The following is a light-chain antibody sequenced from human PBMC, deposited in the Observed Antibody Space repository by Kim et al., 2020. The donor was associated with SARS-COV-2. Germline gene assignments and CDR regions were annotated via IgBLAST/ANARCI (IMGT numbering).Light chain of an antibody. CDR1: SSDVGGYNY. J-gene: IGLJ2*01. Sequence: GQSVTIARTGTSSDVGGYNYVAWYQQHPGKSPKLMIYEVSKRPSGVPDRFSGSKSGNTASLTVSGLQAEDEADYYCSSYAGSNNLVFGGGTQRTVL. CDR3: SSYAGSNNLV. V-gene: IGLV2-8*01. CDR2: EVS.